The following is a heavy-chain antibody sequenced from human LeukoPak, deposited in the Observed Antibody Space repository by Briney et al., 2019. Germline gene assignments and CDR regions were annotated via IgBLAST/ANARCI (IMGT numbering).Heavy chain of an antibody. CDR2: ISAYNGNT. J-gene: IGHJ4*02. Sequence: GSSVKVSFKASGGTFSSYAISAVRQAPGQGLEWMGWISAYNGNTNYAQKLQGRVTMTTDTSTSTAYMELRSLRSDDTAVYYCARYDYGDYHFDYWGQGTLVTVSS. D-gene: IGHD4-17*01. CDR3: ARYDYGDYHFDY. V-gene: IGHV1-18*01. CDR1: GGTFSSYA.